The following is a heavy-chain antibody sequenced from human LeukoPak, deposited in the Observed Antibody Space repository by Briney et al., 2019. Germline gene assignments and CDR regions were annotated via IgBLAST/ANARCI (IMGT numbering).Heavy chain of an antibody. V-gene: IGHV3-23*01. CDR3: AKDLAYGYCSSTSCYKGDWYFDL. CDR2: ISGSGGST. Sequence: GGSLRLSCAASGFTFSSYAMSWVRQAPGKGLEWVSAISGSGGSTYYADSVKGRFTISRDNSKNTLYLQMNSLRAEDTAVYYCAKDLAYGYCSSTSCYKGDWYFDLWGRGTLVTVPS. CDR1: GFTFSSYA. D-gene: IGHD2-2*02. J-gene: IGHJ2*01.